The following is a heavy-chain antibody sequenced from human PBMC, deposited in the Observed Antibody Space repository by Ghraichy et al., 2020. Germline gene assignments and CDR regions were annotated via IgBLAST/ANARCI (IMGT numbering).Heavy chain of an antibody. CDR3: ARDPYDILTGYYLSDAGYGMDV. CDR2: IIPILGIA. Sequence: SVKVSCKASGGTFSSYTISWVRQAPGQGLEWMGRIIPILGIANYAQKFKGRVTITADKSTSTAYMELSSLRSEDTAVYYCARDPYDILTGYYLSDAGYGMDVWGQGTTVTVSS. D-gene: IGHD3-9*01. CDR1: GGTFSSYT. J-gene: IGHJ6*02. V-gene: IGHV1-69*04.